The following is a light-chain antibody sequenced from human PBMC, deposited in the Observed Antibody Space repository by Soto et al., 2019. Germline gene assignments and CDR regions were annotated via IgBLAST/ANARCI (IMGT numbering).Light chain of an antibody. J-gene: IGKJ1*01. CDR1: QSVSSNF. V-gene: IGKV3-20*01. Sequence: EIVLTQSPGTLSLSPGERATLSCKASQSVSSNFLAWYQRKPGQAPRLLIYGASYRATAIPYRFSGSGSGTDFTLTITRLEPEDFAVYYCQQYGTSPPTFGQGTKVEI. CDR3: QQYGTSPPT. CDR2: GAS.